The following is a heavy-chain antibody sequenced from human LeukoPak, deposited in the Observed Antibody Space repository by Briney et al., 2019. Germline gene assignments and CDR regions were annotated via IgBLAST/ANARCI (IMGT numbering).Heavy chain of an antibody. D-gene: IGHD1-26*01. V-gene: IGHV4-4*07. CDR3: ARVLPSPRYSGSYLDYFDY. CDR2: IYISGNT. CDR1: GGSISDYY. Sequence: PSETLSLTCTVSGGSISDYYWSWLRQPAGKGLEWIGRIYISGNTNYNPSLRSRVTMSVDTSKNQFSLKLTSVTAADTAVYYRARVLPSPRYSGSYLDYFDYWGQGTLVTVSS. J-gene: IGHJ4*02.